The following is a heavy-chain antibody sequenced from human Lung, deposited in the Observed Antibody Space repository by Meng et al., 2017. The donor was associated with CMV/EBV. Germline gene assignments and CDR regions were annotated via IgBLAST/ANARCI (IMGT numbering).Heavy chain of an antibody. J-gene: IGHJ6*02. D-gene: IGHD3-22*01. CDR1: GFTFDNHA. Sequence: ESXKISXAASGFTFDNHAMHWVRQAPGKGLEWVSLISWDGGSTSYADSVKGRFTISRDNSKNSLFLQINSLRPEDSALYYCAKDHDSSWRIMDVWGQGTTVTVSS. CDR2: ISWDGGST. V-gene: IGHV3-43D*03. CDR3: AKDHDSSWRIMDV.